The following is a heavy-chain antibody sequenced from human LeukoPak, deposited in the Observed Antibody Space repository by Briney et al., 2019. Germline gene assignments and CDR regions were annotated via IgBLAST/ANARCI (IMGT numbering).Heavy chain of an antibody. J-gene: IGHJ4*02. V-gene: IGHV3-23*01. CDR1: GFTFSSYA. CDR2: ISYSGGGT. D-gene: IGHD4-17*01. Sequence: GGSLRLSCAASGFTFSSYAMSWVRQAPGKGLEWVSGISYSGGGTYYADSMKGRFTISRDNSKNTLYLQMNRLRAEDTAVYYCAKGGDLTTVTAYPPDYWGQGTLVTVSS. CDR3: AKGGDLTTVTAYPPDY.